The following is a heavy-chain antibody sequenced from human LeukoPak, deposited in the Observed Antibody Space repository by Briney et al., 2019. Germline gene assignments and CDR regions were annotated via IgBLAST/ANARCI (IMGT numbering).Heavy chain of an antibody. Sequence: SETLSLTCAVSGYSISSGYYWGWIRQPPGKGLEWIGSIYHSGSTYYNPSLKSRVTISVDTSKNQFSLRLTSVTAADTAVYYCARRTIVVVPAANNWFDPWGQGTLVTVSS. CDR2: IYHSGST. J-gene: IGHJ5*02. D-gene: IGHD2-2*01. V-gene: IGHV4-38-2*01. CDR3: ARRTIVVVPAANNWFDP. CDR1: GYSISSGYY.